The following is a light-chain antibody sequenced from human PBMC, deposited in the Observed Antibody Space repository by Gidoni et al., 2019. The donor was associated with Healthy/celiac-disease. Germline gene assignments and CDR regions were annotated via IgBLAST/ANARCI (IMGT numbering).Light chain of an antibody. V-gene: IGKV1-33*01. CDR1: QDISNY. CDR2: DAS. J-gene: IGKJ4*01. CDR3: QQYDNLPLT. Sequence: DIQMTQSPSSLSASVGDRVTITCQASQDISNYLNWYQQKPGKAPKLLIYDASNVETGVPSRFSGSGSGTDFTFTISSLQPEEIATYYCQQYDNLPLTFXGXTKVXIK.